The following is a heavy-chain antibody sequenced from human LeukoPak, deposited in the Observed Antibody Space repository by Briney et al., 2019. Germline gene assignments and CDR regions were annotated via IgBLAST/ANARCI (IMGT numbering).Heavy chain of an antibody. CDR1: DGSINLFY. CDR2: VHHSDAS. CDR3: ARVGSYDSSGYYFDY. Sequence: SETLSLTCSVSDGSINLFYWSWIRQTPGKGLEWIGYVHHSDASSYNPALRGRATISMDTSENQFSLKMRSVSAADTAVYFCARVGSYDSSGYYFDYWGQGIQVTVSS. V-gene: IGHV4-59*01. D-gene: IGHD3-22*01. J-gene: IGHJ4*02.